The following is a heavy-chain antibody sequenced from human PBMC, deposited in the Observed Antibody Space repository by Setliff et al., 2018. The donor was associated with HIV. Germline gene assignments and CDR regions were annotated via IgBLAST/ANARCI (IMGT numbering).Heavy chain of an antibody. D-gene: IGHD3-10*01. Sequence: ASVKVSCKASGYTFTDYCMHWVQQAPGKGLEWMGRVDPKNGKTLYAENLRGRITITADTSTDTAYMELNSLRSEDTAMYYCATLDYYGSQTYNLALHYWGQGTLFTVSS. CDR2: VDPKNGKT. CDR1: GYTFTDYC. J-gene: IGHJ4*02. CDR3: ATLDYYGSQTYNLALHY. V-gene: IGHV1-69-2*01.